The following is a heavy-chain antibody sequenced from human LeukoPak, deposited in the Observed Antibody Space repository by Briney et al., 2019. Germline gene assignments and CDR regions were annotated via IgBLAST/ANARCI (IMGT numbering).Heavy chain of an antibody. CDR1: GYTFTDYY. Sequence: GASVKVSCKASGYTFTDYYMHWVRQAPGQGLEWMGWINPNSGGTNYAQKFQGRVTMTRDTSISTAYMELSRLRSDDTAVYYCARVIQPCDTLGPGVYWGQGTLVTVSS. D-gene: IGHD3-10*01. CDR3: ARVIQPCDTLGPGVY. J-gene: IGHJ4*02. V-gene: IGHV1-2*02. CDR2: INPNSGGT.